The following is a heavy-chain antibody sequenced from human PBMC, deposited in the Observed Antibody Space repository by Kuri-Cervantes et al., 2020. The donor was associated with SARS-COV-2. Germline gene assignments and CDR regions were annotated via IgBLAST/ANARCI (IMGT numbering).Heavy chain of an antibody. D-gene: IGHD3-22*01. Sequence: SETLSLTCTVSGGSISSGSYYWSWIRQPAGKGLEWIGRIYTSGSTNYNPSLKSRVTISVDTSKNQFSLKLSSVTAADTAVYYCARGGYYYDSSGYYMPGGEGYFDLWGRGTLVTVSS. CDR3: ARGGYYYDSSGYYMPGGEGYFDL. V-gene: IGHV4-61*02. CDR1: GGSISSGSYY. CDR2: IYTSGST. J-gene: IGHJ2*01.